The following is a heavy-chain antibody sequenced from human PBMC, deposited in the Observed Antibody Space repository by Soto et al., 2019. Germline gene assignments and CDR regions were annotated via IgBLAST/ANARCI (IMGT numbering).Heavy chain of an antibody. Sequence: QVQLQESGPGLVKPSQALSLTCSVSGDSISSGGYYWNWIRQLPGKGLEWIGYTSYSGSTYYNPSLNSRATISVDTSKNQFSLKLTFVTAADTAVYYCARDEGAQFDWYFDLWGRGTLVTVSS. CDR1: GDSISSGGYY. CDR3: ARDEGAQFDWYFDL. J-gene: IGHJ2*01. V-gene: IGHV4-31*03. CDR2: TSYSGST.